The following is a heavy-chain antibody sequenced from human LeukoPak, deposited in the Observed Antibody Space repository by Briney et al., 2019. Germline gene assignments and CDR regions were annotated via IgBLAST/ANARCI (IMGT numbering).Heavy chain of an antibody. CDR2: MNPNSGNT. D-gene: IGHD3-10*01. CDR1: GYTFTSYD. V-gene: IGHV1-8*01. Sequence: ASVKVSCKASGYTFTSYDINWVRQATGQGLEWMGWMNPNSGNTGYAQKFQGRVTMTRNTSISTAYMELSSLRSEDTAVYYCARGVLFSRGVPYYFDYWGQGTLVTVSS. J-gene: IGHJ4*02. CDR3: ARGVLFSRGVPYYFDY.